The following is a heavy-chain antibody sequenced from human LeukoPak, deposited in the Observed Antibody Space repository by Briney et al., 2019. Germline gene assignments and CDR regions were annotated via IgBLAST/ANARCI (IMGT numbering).Heavy chain of an antibody. V-gene: IGHV3-74*01. CDR2: IDSDGSTT. CDR3: AGTGCSGGSCYSDYMDV. Sequence: GGSLRLSCAASVFTFSTYWMHWVRQAPGKGLVWVSRIDSDGSTTDYADSVKGRFTISSDNAKNTVYLQMNSLRAEDTAVYYCAGTGCSGGSCYSDYMDVWGKGTTVTVSS. D-gene: IGHD2-15*01. J-gene: IGHJ6*03. CDR1: VFTFSTYW.